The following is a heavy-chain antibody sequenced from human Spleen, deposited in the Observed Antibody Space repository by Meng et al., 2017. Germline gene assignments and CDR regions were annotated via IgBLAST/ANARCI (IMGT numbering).Heavy chain of an antibody. CDR3: ARDEDISAAGKLFGDY. CDR1: GYTFCAYW. D-gene: IGHD6-13*01. J-gene: IGHJ4*02. CDR2: SDTTSSDT. V-gene: IGHV1-2*06. Sequence: VVLLRTAPEVMKHGDSLRACCMAHGYTFCAYWIHWGRQAPRQGLEWMGRSDTTSSDTHNAQRFQGRVNMTGDTSISTAYMVLSGLRSDDTAMYYCARDEDISAAGKLFGDYWGQGTLVTVSS.